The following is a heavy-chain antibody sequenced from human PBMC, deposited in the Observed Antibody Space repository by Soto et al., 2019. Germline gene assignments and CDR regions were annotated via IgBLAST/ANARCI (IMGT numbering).Heavy chain of an antibody. V-gene: IGHV3-23*01. D-gene: IGHD3-22*01. CDR1: GFTFSSYA. CDR2: ISGSGGST. CDR3: AKDNRYWYYDSSASNDGSWFDP. J-gene: IGHJ5*02. Sequence: PGGSLRLSCAASGFTFSSYAMSWVRQAPGKGLEWVSAISGSGGSTYYADSVKGRFTISRDNSKNTLYLQMNSLRAEDTAVYYCAKDNRYWYYDSSASNDGSWFDPWGQGTLVTVSS.